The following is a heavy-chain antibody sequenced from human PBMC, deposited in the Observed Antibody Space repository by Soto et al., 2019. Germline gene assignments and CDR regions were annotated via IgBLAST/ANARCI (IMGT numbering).Heavy chain of an antibody. D-gene: IGHD2-2*01. CDR1: GGSFSGYY. CDR2: INHSGST. CDR3: ARAVVVVPLRYYYYMDV. Sequence: SETLSLTCAVYGGSFSGYYWSWIRQPPGKGLEWIGEINHSGSTNYNPSLKSRVTISVDTSKNQFSLKLSSVTAADTAVYYCARAVVVVPLRYYYYMDVWGKGTTVTVSS. V-gene: IGHV4-34*01. J-gene: IGHJ6*03.